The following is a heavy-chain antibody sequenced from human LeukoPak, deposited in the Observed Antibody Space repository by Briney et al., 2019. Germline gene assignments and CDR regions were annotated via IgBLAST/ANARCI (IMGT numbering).Heavy chain of an antibody. CDR2: IYYSGST. CDR3: ASSAAAGNLLAFDI. V-gene: IGHV4-39*07. J-gene: IGHJ3*02. Sequence: PSETLSLTCTVSGGSISSSSYYWGWIRQPPGKGLEWIGSIYYSGSTNYNPSLKSRVTISVDTSKNQFSLKLSSVTAADTAVYYCASSAAAGNLLAFDIWGQGTMVTVSS. CDR1: GGSISSSSYY. D-gene: IGHD6-13*01.